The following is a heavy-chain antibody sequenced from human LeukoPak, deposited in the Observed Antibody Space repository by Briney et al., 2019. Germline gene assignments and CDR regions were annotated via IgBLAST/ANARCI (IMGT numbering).Heavy chain of an antibody. D-gene: IGHD3-3*01. CDR2: ISGSGGST. J-gene: IGHJ6*02. CDR3: AKDLSYDFWSGYSEYGMDV. Sequence: GGSLRLSCAASGSTFSSYAMSWVRQAPGKGLEWVSAISGSGGSTYYADSVKGRFTISRDNSKNTLYLQMNSLRAEDTAVYYCAKDLSYDFWSGYSEYGMDVWGQGTTVTVSS. V-gene: IGHV3-23*01. CDR1: GSTFSSYA.